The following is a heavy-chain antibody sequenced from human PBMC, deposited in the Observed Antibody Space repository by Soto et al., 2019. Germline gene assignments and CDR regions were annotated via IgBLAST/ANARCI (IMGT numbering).Heavy chain of an antibody. CDR2: IYYSGST. Sequence: PSETRAHTFTVSSCSFSSDTDDGSWLRQPPGKGLEWIGYIYYSGSTNYNPSLRSRVTISFATSKNQFSLNLSSVTAADTAVYYCARATRTTVTDFWGQGTLVTVS. D-gene: IGHD4-17*01. CDR3: ARATRTTVTDF. CDR1: SCSFSSDTDD. V-gene: IGHV4-61*01. J-gene: IGHJ4*02.